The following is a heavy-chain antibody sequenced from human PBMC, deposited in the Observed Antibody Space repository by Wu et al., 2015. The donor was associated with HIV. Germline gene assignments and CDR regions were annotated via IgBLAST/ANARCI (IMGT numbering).Heavy chain of an antibody. CDR1: GYTFTGYY. V-gene: IGHV1-2*02. CDR3: ARRRGDWVGAYVSDPGSPDNDVFLIIR. Sequence: QVQLVQSGAEVKKPGASVKVSCKASGYTFTGYYMHWVRQAPGQGLEWMGWINPNSGGTNYAQKFQGRVTMTRDTSISTAYMELSRLRSDDTAVYYCARRRGDWVGAYVSDPGSPDNDVFLIIRGGQGTMVTVSS. J-gene: IGHJ3*01. CDR2: INPNSGGT. D-gene: IGHD1-26*01.